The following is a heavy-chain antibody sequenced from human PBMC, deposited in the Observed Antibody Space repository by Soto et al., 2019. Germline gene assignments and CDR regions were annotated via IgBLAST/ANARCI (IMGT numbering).Heavy chain of an antibody. V-gene: IGHV3-30-3*01. D-gene: IGHD1-7*01. CDR1: GFTFSSYA. J-gene: IGHJ5*02. CDR2: ISYDGSNK. CDR3: ARDPPSPGTTDWFDP. Sequence: QVQLVESGGGVVQPGRSLRLSCAASGFTFSSYAMHWVRQAPGKGLEWVAVISYDGSNKYYADSVKGRFTISRDNSKNTLYLQMNSRRAEDTAVYYCARDPPSPGTTDWFDPWGQGTLVTVSS.